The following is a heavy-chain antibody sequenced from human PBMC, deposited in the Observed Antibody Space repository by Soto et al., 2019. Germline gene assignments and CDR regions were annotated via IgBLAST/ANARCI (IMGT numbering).Heavy chain of an antibody. CDR3: TKGFDLLYGMDV. D-gene: IGHD3-10*01. V-gene: IGHV3-66*01. CDR2: IFIGGTT. CDR1: GFTVSTSQ. J-gene: IGHJ6*02. Sequence: GGSLRLSCAASGFTVSTSQMTWVRQAPGKGLEWVSVIFIGGTTQYAESVKGRFTISRDKSEHTVVLQMNSLRDEDTAGYFCTKGFDLLYGMDVSGHGTTLTVSS.